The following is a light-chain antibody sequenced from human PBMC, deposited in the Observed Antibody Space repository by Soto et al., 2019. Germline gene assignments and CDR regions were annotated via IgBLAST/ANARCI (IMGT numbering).Light chain of an antibody. Sequence: IQKIHSPSAMLASVGLSIIITFRASQSVRSWLAWYQQKPGKAPKVLIYDASSLESGVPSRFSGSGSGTEFTLTISSLQPEDFATYYCQQYSSYWTFGQGTKVDIK. J-gene: IGKJ1*01. V-gene: IGKV1-5*01. CDR3: QQYSSYWT. CDR1: QSVRSW. CDR2: DAS.